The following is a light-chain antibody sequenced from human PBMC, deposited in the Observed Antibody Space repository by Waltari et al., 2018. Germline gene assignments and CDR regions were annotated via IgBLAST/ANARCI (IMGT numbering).Light chain of an antibody. V-gene: IGLV2-14*01. CDR2: EVT. J-gene: IGLJ3*02. CDR3: SSYAGSSTWV. Sequence: QSALTQPASVSGSPGQSITIPCTGTSTDVGAYNSLSWYQHHPGTAPNLIIYEVTTRPSWVSSRFYGSKSGNTASLTISGLQADDEADYYCSSYAGSSTWVFGGGTKVTVL. CDR1: STDVGAYNS.